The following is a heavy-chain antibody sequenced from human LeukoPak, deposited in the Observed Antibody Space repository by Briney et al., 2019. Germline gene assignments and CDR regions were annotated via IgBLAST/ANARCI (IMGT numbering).Heavy chain of an antibody. Sequence: GGSLRLSCAASGFTFRSYGMNWVRQAPGKGPQWVSSISPSSGTIHYADSVKGRFTISRDNAKNSLYLQMNSLRAEDTAVYYCARESPGGITMVRGVIGGFDYWGQGTLVTVSS. CDR3: ARESPGGITMVRGVIGGFDY. J-gene: IGHJ4*02. D-gene: IGHD3-10*01. CDR2: ISPSSGTI. CDR1: GFTFRSYG. V-gene: IGHV3-48*01.